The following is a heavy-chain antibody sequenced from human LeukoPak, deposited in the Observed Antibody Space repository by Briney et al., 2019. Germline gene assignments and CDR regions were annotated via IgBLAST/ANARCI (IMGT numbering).Heavy chain of an antibody. D-gene: IGHD1-26*01. CDR3: ARGFRLWEPYY. CDR1: GGSFSGYY. CDR2: INHSGST. V-gene: IGHV4-34*01. J-gene: IGHJ4*02. Sequence: SETLSLTCAVYGGSFSGYYWSWIRQPPGKGLEWIGEINHSGSTNYNPSLKSRVTISVDTSKNQFSLKLSSVTAADTAVYYCARGFRLWEPYYWGQGTLVTVSS.